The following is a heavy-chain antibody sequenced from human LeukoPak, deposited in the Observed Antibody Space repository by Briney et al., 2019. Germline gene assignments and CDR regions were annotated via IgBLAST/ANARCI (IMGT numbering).Heavy chain of an antibody. D-gene: IGHD5-24*01. V-gene: IGHV3-48*01. CDR2: VSGSGSTV. J-gene: IGHJ5*02. CDR1: GFTFSDHI. Sequence: GGSLRLSCAASGFTFSDHIMNWVRQLPGKRLEWVAYVSGSGSTVYYADSVKGRFTISRDNGKSSLYLQMNSLRVEDTALYYCVRQFTSWGQGTLVTVSS. CDR3: VRQFTS.